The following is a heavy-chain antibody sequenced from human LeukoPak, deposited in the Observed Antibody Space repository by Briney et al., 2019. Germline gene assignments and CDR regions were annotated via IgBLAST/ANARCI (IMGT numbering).Heavy chain of an antibody. J-gene: IGHJ6*03. V-gene: IGHV3-7*01. CDR2: IKPDGSEK. Sequence: GGSLRLSCAASGFTFSNYCMSWVRQAAGKGLEWVANIKPDGSEKYYVDSVKGRFTITRDNAKNSLYLQMNSLRAEDTAVYYCARDGGYYYGSGSYYYYYMDVWGKGTTVTVSS. D-gene: IGHD3-10*01. CDR1: GFTFSNYC. CDR3: ARDGGYYYGSGSYYYYYMDV.